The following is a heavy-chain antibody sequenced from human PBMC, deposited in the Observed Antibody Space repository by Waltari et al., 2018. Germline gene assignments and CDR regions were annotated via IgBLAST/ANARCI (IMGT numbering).Heavy chain of an antibody. J-gene: IGHJ6*02. Sequence: EVQLVESGGGLVQPGGSLRLSCAASGFTFSSYWMSWVRQATGKGLEWVANIKQDGSEKYYVDSVKGRFTISRDNAKNSLYLQMNSLRAEDTAVYYCARDRTTVIDYYGMDVWGQGTTVTVSS. D-gene: IGHD4-4*01. CDR1: GFTFSSYW. CDR2: IKQDGSEK. V-gene: IGHV3-7*01. CDR3: ARDRTTVIDYYGMDV.